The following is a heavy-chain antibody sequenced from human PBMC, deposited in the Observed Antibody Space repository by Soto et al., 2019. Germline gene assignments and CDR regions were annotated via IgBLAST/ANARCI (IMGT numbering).Heavy chain of an antibody. CDR2: IDPSDSYT. V-gene: IGHV5-10-1*01. CDR3: ARHSLAGIAAAGAYYYYGMDV. Sequence: GESLKISCKGSGYSFTSYWISWVRQMPGKGLEWMGRIDPSDSYTNYSPSFQGHVTISADKSISTAYLQWSSLKASDTAMYYCARHSLAGIAAAGAYYYYGMDVWGQGTTVT. D-gene: IGHD6-13*01. J-gene: IGHJ6*02. CDR1: GYSFTSYW.